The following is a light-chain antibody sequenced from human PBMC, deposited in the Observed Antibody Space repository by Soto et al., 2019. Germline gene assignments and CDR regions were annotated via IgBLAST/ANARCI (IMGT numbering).Light chain of an antibody. CDR2: GAS. V-gene: IGKV3-20*01. Sequence: EIVLTQSPGTLSLSPGERATLSCRASQSVSNNYLAWHQQKPGQAPRLLIYGASNRATGIPGRFSSSGSGTYFTLTISRLEPEYFAVYYCQHYGSSGTFGQGTKVEIK. J-gene: IGKJ1*01. CDR3: QHYGSSGT. CDR1: QSVSNNY.